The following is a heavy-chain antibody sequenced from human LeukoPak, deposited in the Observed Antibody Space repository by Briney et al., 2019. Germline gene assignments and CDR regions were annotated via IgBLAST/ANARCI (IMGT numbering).Heavy chain of an antibody. J-gene: IGHJ5*02. CDR2: INPNSGGT. CDR3: ARAKSGSPYSSGWCGNYWFDP. CDR1: GYTFTGYY. V-gene: IGHV1-2*02. D-gene: IGHD6-19*01. Sequence: ASVKVSCKASGYTFTGYYMHWVRQAPGQGLEWMGWINPNSGGTNYAQKFQGRVTMTRDTSISTAYMELSRLRSDDTAVYYCARAKSGSPYSSGWCGNYWFDPWGQGTLVTVSS.